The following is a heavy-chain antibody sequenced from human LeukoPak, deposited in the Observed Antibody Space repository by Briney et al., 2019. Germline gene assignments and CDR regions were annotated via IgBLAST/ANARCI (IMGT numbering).Heavy chain of an antibody. CDR3: ARGYGNYGY. CDR2: IKQDGSEK. Sequence: GGSLRLSCAASGLTFSSQAINWVRQAPGKGLEWVANIKQDGSEKYYVDSVKGRFTISRDNAKNSLYLQMNSLRAEDTAVYYCARGYGNYGYWGQGTLVTASS. J-gene: IGHJ4*02. V-gene: IGHV3-7*01. CDR1: GLTFSSQA. D-gene: IGHD4-11*01.